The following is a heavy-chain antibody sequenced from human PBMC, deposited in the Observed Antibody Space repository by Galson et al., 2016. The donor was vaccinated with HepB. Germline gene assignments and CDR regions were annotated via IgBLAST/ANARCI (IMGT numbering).Heavy chain of an antibody. Sequence: LRLSCAASGFSFSSYSMNWVRQAPGKGLEWVSSIGAVGSHIYYADSLKGRFTISRDNAKNSLVLQTNSLRAEDTAVYYCARHIDLWSGYRPYYFDYWGQGTLVTVSS. CDR2: IGAVGSHI. J-gene: IGHJ4*02. CDR1: GFSFSSYS. CDR3: ARHIDLWSGYRPYYFDY. D-gene: IGHD3-3*01. V-gene: IGHV3-21*01.